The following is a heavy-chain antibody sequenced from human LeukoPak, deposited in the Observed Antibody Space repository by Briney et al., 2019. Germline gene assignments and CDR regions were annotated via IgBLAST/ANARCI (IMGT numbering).Heavy chain of an antibody. V-gene: IGHV3-23*01. Sequence: GGSLRLSCAASGFTFSSYAMSWVRQAPGKGLEWVSAISGGGGSTYYADSVKGRFTISRDNSKNTLYLQMNSLRAEDTAVYYCAGYRGSSGLTDLPLWGQGTLVTVSS. CDR2: ISGGGGST. CDR1: GFTFSSYA. J-gene: IGHJ4*02. CDR3: AGYRGSSGLTDLPL. D-gene: IGHD3-22*01.